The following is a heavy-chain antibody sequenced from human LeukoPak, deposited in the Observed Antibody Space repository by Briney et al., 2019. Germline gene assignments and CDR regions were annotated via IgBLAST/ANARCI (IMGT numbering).Heavy chain of an antibody. CDR2: ISGSGGST. D-gene: IGHD3-22*01. CDR1: AFIFSSYA. V-gene: IGHV3-23*01. J-gene: IGHJ6*03. Sequence: GGSLRLSCAASAFIFSSYAMSWVRQAPGKGLEWLSAISGSGGSTYYADSVKGRFTISRDNSKNTLYLQMNSLRAEDTAVYYDAKAGYYCSSYYLYSYYYYMDVWGKGTTVTVSS. CDR3: AKAGYYCSSYYLYSYYYYMDV.